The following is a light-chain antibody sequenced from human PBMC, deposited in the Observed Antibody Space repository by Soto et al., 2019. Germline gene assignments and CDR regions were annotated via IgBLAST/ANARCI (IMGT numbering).Light chain of an antibody. CDR3: QQYNDWSSR. CDR1: QSVTNF. CDR2: DAS. Sequence: DIQMPQSPSTLPASVGDRATITCRATQSVTNFLAWYQQKPGKAPKLLIYDASTLEDGVSSRFSGSGSGTQFTLTISSVQPDDYATYYCQQYNDWSSRFGQGSKLDFK. V-gene: IGKV1-5*01. J-gene: IGKJ2*03.